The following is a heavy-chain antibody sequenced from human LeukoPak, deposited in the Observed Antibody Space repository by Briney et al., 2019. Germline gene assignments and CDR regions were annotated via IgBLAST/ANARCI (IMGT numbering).Heavy chain of an antibody. V-gene: IGHV3-48*03. CDR3: AGRLQWFGELLGVFDY. CDR1: GFTFSSYE. Sequence: GGSLRLSCAASGFTFSSYEMNWVRQAPGKGLEWVSYISSSGSTIYYADSVKGRFTISRDNAKNSLYLQMNSLRAEDTAVYYCAGRLQWFGELLGVFDYWGQGTLVTVSS. CDR2: ISSSGSTI. D-gene: IGHD3-10*01. J-gene: IGHJ4*02.